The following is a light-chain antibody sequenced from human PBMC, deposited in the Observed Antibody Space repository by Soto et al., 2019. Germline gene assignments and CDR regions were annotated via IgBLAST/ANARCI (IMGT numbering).Light chain of an antibody. CDR3: QQNDRGPPLT. CDR2: GAS. CDR1: QSVKIN. V-gene: IGKV3-15*01. Sequence: VMTQSPATLSVSPGESATLSCGASQSVKINLAWYQQRPGQAPKLLIYGASTRATGVPASFSGSGSVAVFILAVGSLQSGDFAVYCCQQNDRGPPLTFGAAAKVDL. J-gene: IGKJ3*01.